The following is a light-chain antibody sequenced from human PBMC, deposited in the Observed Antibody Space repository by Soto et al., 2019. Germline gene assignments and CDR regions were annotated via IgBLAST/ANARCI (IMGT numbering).Light chain of an antibody. CDR3: QQSYSTLWT. Sequence: DIQMTQSPSSLSASVGDRVTITCRASQSISSYLNWYQQKPGKAPEFLIYAASSLKSGVPSRFSGSGSGTDFTLTISTLQTDDFATYYCQQSYSTLWTFGQGTKVEIK. CDR1: QSISSY. CDR2: AAS. J-gene: IGKJ1*01. V-gene: IGKV1-39*01.